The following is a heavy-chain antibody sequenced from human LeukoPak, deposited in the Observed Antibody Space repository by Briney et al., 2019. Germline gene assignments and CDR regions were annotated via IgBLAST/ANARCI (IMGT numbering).Heavy chain of an antibody. CDR2: FDPEDGET. V-gene: IGHV1-24*01. CDR1: GYTLTELS. D-gene: IGHD1-26*01. J-gene: IGHJ6*03. Sequence: ASVKVSCKVSGYTLTELSMHWVRQAPGKGLEWMGGFDPEDGETIYAQKFQGRVTMTRDTSISTAYMELSRLRSDDTAVYYCARDGNSGYDYYYMDVWGKGTTVTVSS. CDR3: ARDGNSGYDYYYMDV.